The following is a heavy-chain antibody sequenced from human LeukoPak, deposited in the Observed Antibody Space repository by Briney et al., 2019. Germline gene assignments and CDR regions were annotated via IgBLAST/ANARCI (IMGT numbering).Heavy chain of an antibody. CDR1: GGSISSYY. CDR3: ANRAKYSSSSRTSGWFDP. Sequence: SETLSLTCTVSGGSISSYYWGWIRQPPGNGLEWIGSIYYSGSTYYNPSLKSRVTISVDTSKNQFSLKLSSVTAADTAVYYCANRAKYSSSSRTSGWFDPWGQGTLVTVSS. D-gene: IGHD6-6*01. J-gene: IGHJ5*02. CDR2: IYYSGST. V-gene: IGHV4-39*01.